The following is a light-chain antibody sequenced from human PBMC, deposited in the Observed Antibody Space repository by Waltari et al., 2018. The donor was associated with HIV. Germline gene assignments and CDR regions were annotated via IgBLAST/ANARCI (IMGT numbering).Light chain of an antibody. Sequence: QSVLTQPPSASRTPGQRVIISCSGSCSIIGNNDFFFYLHLPGTAPKVLIHRSDQRPSGVPDRFSGSKSGASASLAISGLRSEDEADYCCATWDDSLSGPVFGVGTKLTVL. CDR2: RSD. J-gene: IGLJ3*02. CDR1: CSIIGNND. CDR3: ATWDDSLSGPV. V-gene: IGLV1-47*01.